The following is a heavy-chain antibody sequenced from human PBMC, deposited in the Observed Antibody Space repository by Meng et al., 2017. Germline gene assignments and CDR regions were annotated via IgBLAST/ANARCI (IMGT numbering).Heavy chain of an antibody. CDR3: ARDRVVRGLSYYYYGMDV. J-gene: IGHJ6*02. D-gene: IGHD3-10*01. Sequence: GSLRLSCTVSGGSISSSSYYWGWIRQPPGKGLEWIGGIYYSGSTYYNPSLKSRVTISVDTSKNQFSLKLSSVTAADTAVYYCARDRVVRGLSYYYYGMDVWGQGTTVTVSS. V-gene: IGHV4-39*07. CDR2: IYYSGST. CDR1: GGSISSSSYY.